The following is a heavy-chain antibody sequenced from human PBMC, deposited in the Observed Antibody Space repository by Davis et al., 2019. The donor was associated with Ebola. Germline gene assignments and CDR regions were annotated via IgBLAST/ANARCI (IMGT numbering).Heavy chain of an antibody. Sequence: GESLKISCAASGFTFRIYAMGWVRQAPGKGPEWVSAISAGSERTYYGDSVKGRFTISRDNSKNTLYLQMNSLRAEDTAVYYCARVGRPQGYYYYGMDVWGQGTTVTVSS. CDR3: ARVGRPQGYYYYGMDV. V-gene: IGHV3-23*01. CDR2: ISAGSERT. J-gene: IGHJ6*02. CDR1: GFTFRIYA.